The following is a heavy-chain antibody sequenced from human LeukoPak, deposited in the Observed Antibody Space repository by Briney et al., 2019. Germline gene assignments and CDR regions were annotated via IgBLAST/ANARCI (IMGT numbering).Heavy chain of an antibody. CDR3: ARGGTMVRGADAFDI. V-gene: IGHV1-46*01. Sequence: ASVKVSCKASGYTFTSYYMHWVRQAPGQGLEWMGIINPSGGSTSYAQKFQGRVTMTRDTSTSIVYMELSSLRSEDTAVYYCARGGTMVRGADAFDIWGQGTMVTVSS. CDR1: GYTFTSYY. J-gene: IGHJ3*02. D-gene: IGHD3-10*01. CDR2: INPSGGST.